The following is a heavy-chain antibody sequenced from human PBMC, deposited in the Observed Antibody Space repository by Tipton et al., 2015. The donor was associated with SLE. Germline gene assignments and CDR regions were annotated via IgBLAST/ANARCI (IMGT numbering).Heavy chain of an antibody. CDR1: GASISSGSSY. D-gene: IGHD1-26*01. J-gene: IGHJ6*03. CDR2: IFSRGST. V-gene: IGHV4-61*02. CDR3: ARDSVGLVDNYHYYYMGV. Sequence: TLSLTCTVSGASISSGSSYWSWIRQPAGKGLEWIGRIFSRGSTNSNLSLKSRVTISLDAPKNQFSLKLSSVTAADTAVYYCARDSVGLVDNYHYYYMGVWGKGTTVTISS.